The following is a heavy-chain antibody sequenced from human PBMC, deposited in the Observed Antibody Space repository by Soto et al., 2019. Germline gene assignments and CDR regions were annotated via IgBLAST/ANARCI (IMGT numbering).Heavy chain of an antibody. V-gene: IGHV3-23*01. CDR3: AKLGQXDTAMVLNFDY. Sequence: GGSLRLSCAASGFTFSSYAMSWVRQAPGKGLEWVSAISGSGGSTYYADSVKGRFTISRDNSKNTLYLQMNSLRAEDTAVYYCAKLGQXDTAMVLNFDYWGQGTLVTVYS. CDR2: ISGSGGST. J-gene: IGHJ4*02. D-gene: IGHD5-18*01. CDR1: GFTFSSYA.